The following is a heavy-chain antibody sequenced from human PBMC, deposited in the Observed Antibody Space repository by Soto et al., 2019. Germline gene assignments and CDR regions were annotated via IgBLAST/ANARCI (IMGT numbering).Heavy chain of an antibody. CDR1: GFTFSSYS. J-gene: IGHJ6*02. Sequence: GVSLRLSCAASGFTFSSYSMNWVRQAPGKGLEWVSYISSSSSTIYYADSVKGRFTISRDNAKNSLYLQMNSLRDEDTAVYYCARIVVVPAANVYYYYGMDVWGQGTTVTVSS. V-gene: IGHV3-48*02. CDR3: ARIVVVPAANVYYYYGMDV. D-gene: IGHD2-2*01. CDR2: ISSSSSTI.